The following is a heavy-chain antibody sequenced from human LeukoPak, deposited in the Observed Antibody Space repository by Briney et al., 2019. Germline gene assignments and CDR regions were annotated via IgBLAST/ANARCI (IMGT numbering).Heavy chain of an antibody. CDR2: TWYDGSDR. CDR3: ARGGGITWYDFDF. D-gene: IGHD6-13*01. CDR1: GFTFSTYG. Sequence: GRSLRLSRAASGFTFSTYGMHWVRQAPGNGLEWVAVTWYDGSDRSYADSVKGRFTISRDNSKNTLYLQMNSLRGEDTAVYYCARGGGITWYDFDFWGQGTLVTVSS. V-gene: IGHV3-33*01. J-gene: IGHJ4*02.